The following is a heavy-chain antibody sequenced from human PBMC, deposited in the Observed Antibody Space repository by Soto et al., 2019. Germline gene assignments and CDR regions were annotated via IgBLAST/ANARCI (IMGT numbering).Heavy chain of an antibody. CDR1: GFTFDDYT. V-gene: IGHV3-43*01. CDR2: ISWDGGKT. CDR3: AKDRAAVTGAYYYYAMDV. Sequence: EVQLVESGGVVVQPGGSLRLSCAASGFTFDDYTMHWVRQAPGKSLEWVSLISWDGGKTYYADSVKGRFTISRDNSKNSFHLQMNSLTTEDSASYYCAKDRAAVTGAYYYYAMDVWGQGTTVTVSS. D-gene: IGHD6-19*01. J-gene: IGHJ6*02.